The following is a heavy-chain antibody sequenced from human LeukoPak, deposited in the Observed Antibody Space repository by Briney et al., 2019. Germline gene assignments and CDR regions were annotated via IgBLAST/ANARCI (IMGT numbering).Heavy chain of an antibody. CDR3: VTVADAVSWFDP. D-gene: IGHD6-19*01. CDR1: GGSIRSGGYY. J-gene: IGHJ5*02. CDR2: IYYSGTT. Sequence: SETLSLTCTVSGGSIRSGGYYWGWIRQPPGKGLEWIGTIYYSGTTYYNPSLKSRVTISVDTSKNQFSLKLGSVTAADTAVYYCVTVADAVSWFDPWGQGTLVTVSS. V-gene: IGHV4-39*01.